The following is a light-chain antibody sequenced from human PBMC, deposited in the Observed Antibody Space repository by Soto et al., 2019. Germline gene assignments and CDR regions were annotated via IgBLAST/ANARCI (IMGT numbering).Light chain of an antibody. CDR2: GAS. V-gene: IGKV3-15*01. J-gene: IGKJ5*01. Sequence: TQSPSILSVSRGEIATLSCRASQNVRSSYLAWYQQQPGQAPRLLLYGASTRATGIPARFSGSGSGTAFTLTISSLQSEDFSVYYCQQYTNWPPITFGQGTRLEIK. CDR3: QQYTNWPPIT. CDR1: QNVRSSY.